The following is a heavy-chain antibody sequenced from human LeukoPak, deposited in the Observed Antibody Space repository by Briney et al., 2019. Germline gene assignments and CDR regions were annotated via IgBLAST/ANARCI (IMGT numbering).Heavy chain of an antibody. D-gene: IGHD6-19*01. CDR2: MSAYNGNT. CDR3: ARGLQENLAWLKAFSAFDI. J-gene: IGHJ3*02. V-gene: IGHV1-18*01. CDR1: GYTFTSYS. Sequence: ASVKVSCKASGYTFTSYSITWVRQAPGQGLEWMGWMSAYNGNTNYAQKLQGRVTMTTDTSTSTAYMELRSLRSDDTAVYYCARGLQENLAWLKAFSAFDIWGQGTMVTVSS.